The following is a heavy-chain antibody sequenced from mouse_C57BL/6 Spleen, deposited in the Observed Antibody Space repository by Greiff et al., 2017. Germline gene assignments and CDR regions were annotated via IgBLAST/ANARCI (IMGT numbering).Heavy chain of an antibody. CDR2: INPSNGGT. V-gene: IGHV1-53*01. J-gene: IGHJ3*01. Sequence: VQLQESGTELVKPGASVKLSCKASGYTFTSYWMHWVKQRPGQGLEWIGNINPSNGGTNYNEKFKSKATLTVDKSSSTAYMQLSSLTSEDSAVYYCALAYYSNPWFAYWGQGTLVTVSA. CDR1: GYTFTSYW. CDR3: ALAYYSNPWFAY. D-gene: IGHD2-5*01.